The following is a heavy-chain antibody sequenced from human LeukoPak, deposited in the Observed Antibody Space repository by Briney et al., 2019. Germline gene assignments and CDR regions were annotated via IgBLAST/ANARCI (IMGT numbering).Heavy chain of an antibody. CDR1: GGTFSSYA. V-gene: IGHV1-18*01. D-gene: IGHD3-3*01. J-gene: IGHJ4*02. Sequence: ASVKVSCKASGGTFSSYAISWVRQAPGQGLEWMGWISAYNGNTNYAQKLQGRVTMTTDTSTSTAYMELRSLRSDDTAVHYCARDASDFWSGLGDYWGQGTLVTVSS. CDR3: ARDASDFWSGLGDY. CDR2: ISAYNGNT.